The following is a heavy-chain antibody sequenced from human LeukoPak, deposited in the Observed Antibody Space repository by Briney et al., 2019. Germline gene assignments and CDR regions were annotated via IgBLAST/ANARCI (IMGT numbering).Heavy chain of an antibody. CDR3: AKDFDFWSGYHGYYYYGMDV. J-gene: IGHJ6*02. CDR2: ISYDGSNK. Sequence: GGSLRLSCAASGFTFSSYGMHWVRQAPGKGLEWVAVISYDGSNKHYADSVKGRFTISRDNSKNTLYLQMNSLRAEDTAVYYCAKDFDFWSGYHGYYYYGMDVWGQGTTVTVSS. D-gene: IGHD3-3*01. V-gene: IGHV3-30*18. CDR1: GFTFSSYG.